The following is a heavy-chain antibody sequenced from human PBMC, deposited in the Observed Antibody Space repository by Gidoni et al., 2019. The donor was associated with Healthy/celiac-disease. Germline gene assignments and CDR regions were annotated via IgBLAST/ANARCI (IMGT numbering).Heavy chain of an antibody. J-gene: IGHJ4*02. CDR2: ISSSSSYI. Sequence: EVQLVESGGGLVKPGGALRLSCAASGFTFSSYSMNWVRQAPGKGLEWVSSISSSSSYIYYADSVKGRFTISRDNAKNSLYLQMNSLRAEDTAVYYCARVNPLGGFDYWGQGTLVTVSS. D-gene: IGHD3-16*01. V-gene: IGHV3-21*01. CDR3: ARVNPLGGFDY. CDR1: GFTFSSYS.